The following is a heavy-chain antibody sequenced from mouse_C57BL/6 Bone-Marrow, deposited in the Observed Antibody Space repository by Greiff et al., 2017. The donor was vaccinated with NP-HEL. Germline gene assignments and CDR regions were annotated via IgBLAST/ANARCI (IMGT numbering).Heavy chain of an antibody. Sequence: EVKLVESGEGLVKPGGSLKLSCAASGFTFSSYAMSWVRQTPEKRLEWVAYISSGGDYIYYADTVKGRFTISRDNARNTLYLQMSSLKSEDTAMYYCTRSYYYGSSLAWFAYWGQGTLVTVSA. D-gene: IGHD1-1*01. V-gene: IGHV5-9-1*02. CDR2: ISSGGDYI. CDR1: GFTFSSYA. CDR3: TRSYYYGSSLAWFAY. J-gene: IGHJ3*01.